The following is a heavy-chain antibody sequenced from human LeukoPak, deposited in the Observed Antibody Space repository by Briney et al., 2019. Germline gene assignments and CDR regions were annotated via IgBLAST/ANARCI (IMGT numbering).Heavy chain of an antibody. D-gene: IGHD2-15*01. V-gene: IGHV1-8*01. J-gene: IGHJ3*02. CDR1: GYTFTSYD. CDR2: MNPNSGNT. Sequence: ASVKVSCKASGYTFTSYDINCVRQATGQGLEWMGWMNPNSGNTGYAQKFQARVSMTRNTSISTAYMELSSLRSEDTAVYYCTRGLVVLSATSWAFDIWGHGTMVTVSS. CDR3: TRGLVVLSATSWAFDI.